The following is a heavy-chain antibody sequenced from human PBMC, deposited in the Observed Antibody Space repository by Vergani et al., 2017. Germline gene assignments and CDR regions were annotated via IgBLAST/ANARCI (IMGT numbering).Heavy chain of an antibody. CDR2: IYYSGST. Sequence: QVQLQESGPGLVKPSETLFLTCTVSGGSISSYYWSWIRQPPGKGLEWIGYIYYSGSTNYNPSLKSRVTISVDTSKNQFSLKLSSVTAADTAVYYCARGSGSGYGAFDIWGQGTMVTVSS. V-gene: IGHV4-59*01. D-gene: IGHD3-10*01. CDR1: GGSISSYY. J-gene: IGHJ3*02. CDR3: ARGSGSGYGAFDI.